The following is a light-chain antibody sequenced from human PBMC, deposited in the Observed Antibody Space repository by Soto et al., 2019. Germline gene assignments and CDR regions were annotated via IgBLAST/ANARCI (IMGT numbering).Light chain of an antibody. CDR3: QKYDNAPLT. CDR1: QDISTY. CDR2: AAY. V-gene: IGKV1-27*01. Sequence: DIQMTQAPSSLSASVGDRVTITCRARQDISTYLALYQQKPGKVPKLLISAAYTLQSGVPPRFSGSGSGTEFTLTISSLQPEDVATYYCQKYDNAPLTFGGGTKVEIK. J-gene: IGKJ4*01.